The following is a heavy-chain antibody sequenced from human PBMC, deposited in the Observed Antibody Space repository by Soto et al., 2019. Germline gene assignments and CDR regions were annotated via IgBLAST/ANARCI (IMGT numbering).Heavy chain of an antibody. CDR1: GYAFTSDW. V-gene: IGHV5-51*01. Sequence: GESLKISCKGSGYAFTSDWIAWVLQMPGKGLEWMGIIYPGDSDTRYSPSFQGQVSISADKSISTAYLQWSSLKASDTAMYYCARQDGSALYYFDYWGQGTPVTVSS. D-gene: IGHD6-19*01. J-gene: IGHJ4*02. CDR2: IYPGDSDT. CDR3: ARQDGSALYYFDY.